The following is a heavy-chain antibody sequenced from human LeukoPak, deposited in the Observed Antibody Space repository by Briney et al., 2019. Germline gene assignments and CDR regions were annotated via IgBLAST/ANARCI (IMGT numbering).Heavy chain of an antibody. CDR1: GGSFSGYY. D-gene: IGHD3-10*01. CDR2: INHSGST. V-gene: IGHV4-34*01. CDR3: ARVTPRITMVRGVIRQYFQH. J-gene: IGHJ3*01. Sequence: PSETLSLTCAVYGGSFSGYYWSWIRQPPGKGLEWIGEINHSGSTNYNPSLKSRVTISVDTSKNQFSLKLSSVTAADTAVYYCARVTPRITMVRGVIRQYFQHWGQGTMVTVSS.